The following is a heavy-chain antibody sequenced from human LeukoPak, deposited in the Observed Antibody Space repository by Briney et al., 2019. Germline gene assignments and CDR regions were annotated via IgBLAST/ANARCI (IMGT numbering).Heavy chain of an antibody. Sequence: PSQTLSLTCTVSGGSISSSSYYWGWIRQPPGKGLEWIGSIYYSGRTYYNPSLKSRVTISVDTSKNQFSLKLSSVTAADTAVYYCARDPRAARPRLDYWGQGTLVTVSS. J-gene: IGHJ4*02. CDR3: ARDPRAARPRLDY. D-gene: IGHD6-6*01. CDR1: GGSISSSSYY. CDR2: IYYSGRT. V-gene: IGHV4-39*07.